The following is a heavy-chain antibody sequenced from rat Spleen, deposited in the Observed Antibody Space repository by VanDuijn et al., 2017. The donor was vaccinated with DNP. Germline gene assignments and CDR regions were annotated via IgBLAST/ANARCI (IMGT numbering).Heavy chain of an antibody. Sequence: EVQLVESGGGLVQPGRSLKLSCAASGFTFSNYGMAWVRQAPTKGLEWVASITNSGGSTYYRDSVKGRFTISRDNAKSTLYLQMDSLRSEDTATYYCTTDPGPLGDYWGQGVMVTVSS. V-gene: IGHV5-27*01. CDR1: GFTFSNYG. D-gene: IGHD3-5*01. J-gene: IGHJ2*01. CDR2: ITNSGGST. CDR3: TTDPGPLGDY.